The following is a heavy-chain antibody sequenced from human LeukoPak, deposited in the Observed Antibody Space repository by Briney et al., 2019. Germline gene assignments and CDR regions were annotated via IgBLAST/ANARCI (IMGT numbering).Heavy chain of an antibody. V-gene: IGHV3-30-3*01. CDR2: ISYDGSNK. Sequence: GGSLRLSCAASGFTFSSYAMHWVRQAPGKGLEWVAVISYDGSNKYYADSVKGRFTISRDNSRNTLYLQMNSLRAEDTAVYYCARNVGGGYYIDYWGQGTLVTVSS. CDR1: GFTFSSYA. CDR3: ARNVGGGYYIDY. J-gene: IGHJ4*02. D-gene: IGHD3-22*01.